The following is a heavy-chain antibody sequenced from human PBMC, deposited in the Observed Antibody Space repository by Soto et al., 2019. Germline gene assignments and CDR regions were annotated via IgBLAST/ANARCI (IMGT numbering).Heavy chain of an antibody. J-gene: IGHJ5*01. D-gene: IGHD3-9*01. CDR2: ISSSSTI. Sequence: GGSLRLSCAASGFTFSSYSMNWVRQAPGKGLEWVSYISSSSTIYYADSVKGRFTISRDNAKNSLYLQMNSLRAEDTAVYYCAREYDILNLLDSSGQGSLVIVSS. V-gene: IGHV3-48*01. CDR3: AREYDILNLLDS. CDR1: GFTFSSYS.